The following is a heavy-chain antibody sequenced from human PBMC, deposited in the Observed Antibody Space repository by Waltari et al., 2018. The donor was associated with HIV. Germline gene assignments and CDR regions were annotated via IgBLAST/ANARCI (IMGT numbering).Heavy chain of an antibody. V-gene: IGHV4-4*02. J-gene: IGHJ5*02. Sequence: QVQLQESGPGLMRPSGTLSLTCAVPGASLSSSNWWTWVRHPPGKGLEWIGEIFHTGSTEYNPSLKSRVTISLDESKNQFSLRLTSVTAADTAVYYCARDHVEMGAIPPGSWFDPWGQGTLVTVSS. CDR3: ARDHVEMGAIPPGSWFDP. CDR2: IFHTGST. CDR1: GASLSSSNW.